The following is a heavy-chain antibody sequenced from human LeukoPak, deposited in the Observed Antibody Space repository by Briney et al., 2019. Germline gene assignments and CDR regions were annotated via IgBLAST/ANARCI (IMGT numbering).Heavy chain of an antibody. CDR3: ARAQGGKIQLWDYYFDY. D-gene: IGHD5-18*01. V-gene: IGHV3-66*01. J-gene: IGHJ4*02. Sequence: GGSLRLSCAASGFSVSDNYISWVRQAPGKGLEWVALIYSAGTTHADSVRGRFTISRDKSKNMLYLQMNGLRAEDTAVYFCARAQGGKIQLWDYYFDYWGQGTLVTVSS. CDR1: GFSVSDNY. CDR2: IYSAGTT.